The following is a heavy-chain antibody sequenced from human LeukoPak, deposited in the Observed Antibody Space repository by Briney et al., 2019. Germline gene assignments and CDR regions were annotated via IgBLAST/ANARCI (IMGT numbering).Heavy chain of an antibody. CDR1: GGSISSYY. J-gene: IGHJ5*02. D-gene: IGHD5-12*01. CDR3: ARQVATPTKNWFDP. Sequence: SETLSPTCTVSGGSISSYYWSWIRQPPGRGLEWLGYIYYSGSTNYNPSLKSRVTISVDTSKNQFSLKLSSVTAADTAVYYCARQVATPTKNWFDPWGQGTLVTVSS. V-gene: IGHV4-59*08. CDR2: IYYSGST.